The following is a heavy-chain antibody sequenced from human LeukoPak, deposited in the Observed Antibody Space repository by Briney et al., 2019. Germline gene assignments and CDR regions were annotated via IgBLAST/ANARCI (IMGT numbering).Heavy chain of an antibody. CDR2: IGTAGDT. Sequence: GGSRRLSCAASGFTFSNYDMHWVRQAAGKGLEWVSGIGTAGDTYYPGSVKGRFTISRENAKNSLYLQMNSLSAGDTAVYYCASSPAYSSSWYAIDNWGQGTLVTVSS. D-gene: IGHD6-13*01. CDR1: GFTFSNYD. V-gene: IGHV3-13*01. J-gene: IGHJ4*02. CDR3: ASSPAYSSSWYAIDN.